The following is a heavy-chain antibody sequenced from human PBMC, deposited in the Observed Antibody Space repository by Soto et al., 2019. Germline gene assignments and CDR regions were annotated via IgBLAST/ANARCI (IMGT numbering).Heavy chain of an antibody. Sequence: VQLVESGGGLVKPGGSLRLSCAASGFSFSDYYMNWIRQAPGKGLEWISYISSSATYTNYADSVRGRFTISRDSAKNSVYLQMNGLRAEDTAVYYCARAKLVVEGRFDYWGQGTLVTVSS. CDR2: ISSSATYT. J-gene: IGHJ4*02. D-gene: IGHD3-22*01. CDR1: GFSFSDYY. V-gene: IGHV3-11*06. CDR3: ARAKLVVEGRFDY.